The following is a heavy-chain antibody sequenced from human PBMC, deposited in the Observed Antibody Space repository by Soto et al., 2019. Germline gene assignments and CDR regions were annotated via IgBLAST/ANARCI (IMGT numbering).Heavy chain of an antibody. D-gene: IGHD6-13*01. Sequence: QLQLQESGPGLVKPSETLSLTCNVSGGSISGSRSYWAWFRQPPGKELEWIANIFYAGNTYYNPSLKSQVTVSVDTSKNQFSLKLDSVTAADTAVYYCARQAAAPGIDLWFDPWGQGTLVTVSS. CDR2: IFYAGNT. CDR3: ARQAAAPGIDLWFDP. V-gene: IGHV4-39*01. CDR1: GGSISGSRSY. J-gene: IGHJ5*02.